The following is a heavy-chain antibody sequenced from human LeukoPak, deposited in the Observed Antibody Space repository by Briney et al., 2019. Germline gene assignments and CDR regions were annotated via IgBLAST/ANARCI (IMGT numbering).Heavy chain of an antibody. Sequence: GGSLRLSCAASGFTFSSYGMHWVRQAPGKGLERVAFIRYDGSNKYYADSVKGRFTISRDNSKNTLYLQMNSLRAEDTAVYYCAKGKPGYSSSWYFQHWGQGTLVTVSS. J-gene: IGHJ1*01. D-gene: IGHD6-13*01. CDR1: GFTFSSYG. CDR2: IRYDGSNK. V-gene: IGHV3-30*02. CDR3: AKGKPGYSSSWYFQH.